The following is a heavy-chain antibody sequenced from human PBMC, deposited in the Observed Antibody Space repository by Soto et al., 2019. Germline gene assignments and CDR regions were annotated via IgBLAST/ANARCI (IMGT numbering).Heavy chain of an antibody. V-gene: IGHV1-69*06. CDR1: GGTFGSDA. CDR3: ARDRTDSGYYTNWLDP. CDR2: IIPIFGTT. Sequence: SVKVSCEASGGTFGSDAITWVRQAPGQGLEWVGRIIPIFGTTNYAQNLQGRVTISADKSTLTSYMELHSLTSDDTALYYCARDRTDSGYYTNWLDPWGQGTQVTVSS. D-gene: IGHD3-22*01. J-gene: IGHJ5*02.